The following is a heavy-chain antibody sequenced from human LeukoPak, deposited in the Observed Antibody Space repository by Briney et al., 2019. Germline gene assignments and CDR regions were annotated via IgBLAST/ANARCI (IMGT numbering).Heavy chain of an antibody. CDR3: ARDVLLWFGEFNLHDY. J-gene: IGHJ4*02. Sequence: ASVKVSCKASGGTFSSYAISWVRQAPGQGLEWMGWISAYNGNTNYAQKLQGRVTMTTDTSTSTAYMELRSLRSDDTAVYYCARDVLLWFGEFNLHDYWGQGTLVTVSS. CDR1: GGTFSSYA. V-gene: IGHV1-18*01. CDR2: ISAYNGNT. D-gene: IGHD3-10*01.